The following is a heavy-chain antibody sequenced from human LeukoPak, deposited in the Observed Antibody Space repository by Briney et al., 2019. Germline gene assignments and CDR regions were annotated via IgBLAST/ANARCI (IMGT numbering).Heavy chain of an antibody. V-gene: IGHV3-15*01. CDR1: GFTFSNAW. CDR3: TTVFPPKSGIAAAGTRLIDY. Sequence: GGSLRLSCAASGFTFSNAWMSWVRQAPGKGLEWVGRIKSKTDGGTTDYAAPVKGRFTISRDDSKNTLYLQMNSLKTEDTAVYYCTTVFPPKSGIAAAGTRLIDYCGQETLVNVSS. J-gene: IGHJ4*02. CDR2: IKSKTDGGTT. D-gene: IGHD6-13*01.